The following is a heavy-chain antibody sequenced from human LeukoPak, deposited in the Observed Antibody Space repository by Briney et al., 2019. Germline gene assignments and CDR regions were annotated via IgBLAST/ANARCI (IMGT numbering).Heavy chain of an antibody. CDR3: ARGLRGGYSYGGGSYYFDY. Sequence: ASVTVSCKASGYTFTSYAMHWVRQAPGQRLEWMGWINAGNGNTKYSQKFQGRVTITRDTPASTAYMELSSLRSEDTAVYYCARGLRGGYSYGGGSYYFDYWGQGTLVTVSS. CDR2: INAGNGNT. D-gene: IGHD5-18*01. J-gene: IGHJ4*02. CDR1: GYTFTSYA. V-gene: IGHV1-3*01.